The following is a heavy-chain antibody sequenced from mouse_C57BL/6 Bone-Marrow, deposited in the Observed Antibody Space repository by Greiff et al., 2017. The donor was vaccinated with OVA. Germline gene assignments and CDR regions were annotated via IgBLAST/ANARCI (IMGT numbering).Heavy chain of an antibody. D-gene: IGHD1-1*01. J-gene: IGHJ1*03. V-gene: IGHV1-72*01. CDR1: GYTFTSYW. CDR2: IDPNSGGT. CDR3: ARSLYYGSSSWYFDV. Sequence: QVQLKQPGAELVKPGASVKLSCKASGYTFTSYWMHWVKQRPGRGLEWIGRIDPNSGGTKYNEKFKSKATLTVDKPSSTAYMQLSSLTSEDSAVYYCARSLYYGSSSWYFDVWGTGTTVTVSS.